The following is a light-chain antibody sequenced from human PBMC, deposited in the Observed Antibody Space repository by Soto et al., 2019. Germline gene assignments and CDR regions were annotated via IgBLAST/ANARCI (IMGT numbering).Light chain of an antibody. CDR1: ESVSNNY. J-gene: IGKJ5*01. Sequence: EIVLTQSPGTLSLSPGERATLSCRTSESVSNNYLAWYQQKPGQAPRLLIYGASTRAAGIPDRFSGSGSGTDFTLTITSLEPEDSAVYFCQQYPGRPTTFGQGTRLEIK. CDR3: QQYPGRPTT. V-gene: IGKV3-20*01. CDR2: GAS.